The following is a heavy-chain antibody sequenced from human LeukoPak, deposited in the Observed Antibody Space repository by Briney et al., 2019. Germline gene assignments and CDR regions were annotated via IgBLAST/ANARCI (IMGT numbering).Heavy chain of an antibody. CDR3: ARDANYYDSRGENYFNC. Sequence: GGSLRLSCATSGFDLRSYWMSSVRQAPGKGLEWVANIKRDGSDTSYVDSVKGRFTISRDNAKNSLYLQLNSLRAEDTAVYYCARDANYYDSRGENYFNCWGQGTLVTVFS. J-gene: IGHJ4*02. D-gene: IGHD3-22*01. CDR2: IKRDGSDT. V-gene: IGHV3-7*01. CDR1: GFDLRSYW.